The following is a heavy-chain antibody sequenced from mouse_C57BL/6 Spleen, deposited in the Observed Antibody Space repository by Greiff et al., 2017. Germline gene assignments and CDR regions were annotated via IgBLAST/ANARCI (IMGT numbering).Heavy chain of an antibody. CDR1: GYTFTSYW. CDR2: IDPSDSYT. D-gene: IGHD1-1*01. J-gene: IGHJ1*03. CDR3: ARSRHYYGSSPFYWYFDV. Sequence: QVQLQQPGAELVMPGASVKLSCKASGYTFTSYWMHWVKQRPGQGLEWIGEIDPSDSYTNYNQKFKGKSTLTVDKSSSTAYMQLSSLTSEDSAVYYCARSRHYYGSSPFYWYFDVWGTGTTVTVSS. V-gene: IGHV1-69*01.